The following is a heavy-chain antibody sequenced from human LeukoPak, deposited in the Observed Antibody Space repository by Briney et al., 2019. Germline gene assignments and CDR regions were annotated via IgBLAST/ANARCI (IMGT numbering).Heavy chain of an antibody. CDR2: IVVGSGNT. J-gene: IGHJ5*02. CDR1: GFTFTSSA. CDR3: AADPYYYGSGSVENWFDP. D-gene: IGHD3-10*01. V-gene: IGHV1-58*02. Sequence: GASVKVSCTASGFTFTSSARQWVRQARGQRLEWIGWIVVGSGNTNYAQKFQERVTITRDMSTSTAYMELSSLRSEDTAVYYCAADPYYYGSGSVENWFDPWGQGTLVTVSS.